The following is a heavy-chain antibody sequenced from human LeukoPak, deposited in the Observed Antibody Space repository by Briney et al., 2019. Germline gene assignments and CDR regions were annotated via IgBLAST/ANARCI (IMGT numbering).Heavy chain of an antibody. CDR3: ARGRSYYDSTGHAY. Sequence: PSETLSLTCAASGGSMSSYYWSWIRQPPGKGLEWIGYIYYSGSTNYNPSLKSRVTITVDTSKNQFSLKLTSVSAADTAVYYCARGRSYYDSTGHAYWGQGTQVTVSS. CDR1: GGSMSSYY. J-gene: IGHJ4*02. V-gene: IGHV4-59*12. CDR2: IYYSGST. D-gene: IGHD3-22*01.